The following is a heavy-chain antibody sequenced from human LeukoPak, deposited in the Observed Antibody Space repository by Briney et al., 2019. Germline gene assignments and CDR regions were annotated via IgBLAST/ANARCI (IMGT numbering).Heavy chain of an antibody. CDR2: IYYSGST. CDR3: ACCRPTGTTWWGYYYYYYMDV. V-gene: IGHV4-31*03. D-gene: IGHD1-7*01. CDR1: GGSISSGGYY. Sequence: SETLSLTCTVSGGSISSGGYYWSWIRQHPGKGLEWIGYIYYSGSTYYNPSLKSRVTISVDTSKNQFSLKLSSVTAADTAVYYCACCRPTGTTWWGYYYYYYMDVWGKGTTVTVSS. J-gene: IGHJ6*03.